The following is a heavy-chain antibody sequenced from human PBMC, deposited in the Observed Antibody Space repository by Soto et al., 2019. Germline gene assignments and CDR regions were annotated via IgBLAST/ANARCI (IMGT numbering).Heavy chain of an antibody. CDR3: ARQRPTDGRWEFANYYGMDV. Sequence: SETLSLTCTVSGGSVSSSSHYWSWIRQPPGKGLEWIAYIYHTGSTSYNPSLKSRVTISVDMSKNQFSLKLSSVTAADTAVYYCARQRPTDGRWEFANYYGMDVWGQGTPVTVSS. V-gene: IGHV4-61*01. J-gene: IGHJ6*02. CDR2: IYHTGST. CDR1: GGSVSSSSHY. D-gene: IGHD1-26*01.